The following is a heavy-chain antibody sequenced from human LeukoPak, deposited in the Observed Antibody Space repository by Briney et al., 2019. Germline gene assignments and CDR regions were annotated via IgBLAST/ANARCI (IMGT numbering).Heavy chain of an antibody. D-gene: IGHD2-15*01. CDR1: GFTFSSYE. Sequence: GGSLRLSCAASGFTFSSYEMNWVRQAPGKGLEWVSYISSSGRSINYADSVRGRFTISRDNGKNSLYLQMNSLRAEDTAVYYCARVRYCSGGSCYGNWYDPWGQGTLVTVSS. J-gene: IGHJ5*02. CDR2: ISSSGRSI. V-gene: IGHV3-48*03. CDR3: ARVRYCSGGSCYGNWYDP.